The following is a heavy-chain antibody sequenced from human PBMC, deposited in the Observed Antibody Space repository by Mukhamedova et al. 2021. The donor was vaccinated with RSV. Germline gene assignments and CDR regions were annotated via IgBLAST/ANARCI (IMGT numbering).Heavy chain of an antibody. J-gene: IGHJ4*01. CDR1: TFSSYG. CDR2: ISYDGSNK. D-gene: IGHD1/OR15-1a*01. V-gene: IGHV3-30*03. CDR3: AIEGEIRTGTTKFDY. Sequence: TFSSYGMHWVRQAPGKGLEWVAVISYDGSNKYYADSVKGRFTISRDNSKNTLYLQMNSLRAEDTAVYYCAIEGEIRTGTTKFDYW.